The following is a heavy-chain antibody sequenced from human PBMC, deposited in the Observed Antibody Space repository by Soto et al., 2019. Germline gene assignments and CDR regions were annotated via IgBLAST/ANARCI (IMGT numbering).Heavy chain of an antibody. D-gene: IGHD2-21*02. CDR3: ARSRIVVVTAIYIHH. Sequence: SETLSLPWTVSGGSISSGGYYWSWIRQHPGKGLEWIGYIYYSGSTYYNPSLKSRVTISVDTSKNQFSLKLSSVTAADTAVYYCARSRIVVVTAIYIHHWGQGTLVTVSS. CDR2: IYYSGST. J-gene: IGHJ1*01. CDR1: GGSISSGGYY. V-gene: IGHV4-31*02.